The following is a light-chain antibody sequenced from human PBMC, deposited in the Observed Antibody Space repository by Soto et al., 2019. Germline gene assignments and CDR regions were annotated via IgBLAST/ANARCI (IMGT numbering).Light chain of an antibody. CDR3: SSYTSSSTLVV. Sequence: QSALTQPPSVSGSPGQSVTISCTGTSSDVGSYNRVSWYQQPPGTAPKLMIYEVSNRPSGVPDRFSGSKSGNTASLTISGLQAEDEADYYCSSYTSSSTLVVFGGGTKRTVL. J-gene: IGLJ2*01. V-gene: IGLV2-18*02. CDR1: SSDVGSYNR. CDR2: EVS.